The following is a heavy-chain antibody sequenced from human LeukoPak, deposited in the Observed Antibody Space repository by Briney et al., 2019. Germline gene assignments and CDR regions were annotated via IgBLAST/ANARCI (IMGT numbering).Heavy chain of an antibody. CDR2: INPNSGGT. J-gene: IGHJ6*03. V-gene: IGHV1-2*02. Sequence: ASVKVSCKASAYTFTGFYMHWLRQAPGQGLEWMGWINPNSGGTNYAQRFQGRVTMTRDTSIRTAYMELSRLRSDDTAVYYCARLRRGLESRHYYYYMDVWGKGTTVTVSS. D-gene: IGHD1-1*01. CDR1: AYTFTGFY. CDR3: ARLRRGLESRHYYYYMDV.